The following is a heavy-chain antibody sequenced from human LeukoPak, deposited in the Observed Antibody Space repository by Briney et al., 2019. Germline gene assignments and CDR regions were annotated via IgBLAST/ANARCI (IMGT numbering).Heavy chain of an antibody. CDR1: GGSISGYY. V-gene: IGHV4-34*01. Sequence: SETLSLTCTVSGGSISGYYWSWIRQPPGKGLEWIGEINHSGSTNYNPSLKSRVTISVDTSKNQFSLKLSSVTAADTAVYYCARGILYYFDYWGQGTLVTVSS. CDR2: INHSGST. CDR3: ARGILYYFDY. J-gene: IGHJ4*02.